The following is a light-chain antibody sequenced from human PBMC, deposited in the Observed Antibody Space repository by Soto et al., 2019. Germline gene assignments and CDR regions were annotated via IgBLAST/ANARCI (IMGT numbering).Light chain of an antibody. Sequence: DIQMTQSPSTLSASVGDRVTITCRAGQKISGWLAWYQQKPGKAPKLLIYKGSSLESGVPSRFSGSGSGTEFTLTIDSLQPDDFATYYCQHYNSYSEAFGQGTKVDIK. CDR1: QKISGW. V-gene: IGKV1-5*03. J-gene: IGKJ1*01. CDR3: QHYNSYSEA. CDR2: KGS.